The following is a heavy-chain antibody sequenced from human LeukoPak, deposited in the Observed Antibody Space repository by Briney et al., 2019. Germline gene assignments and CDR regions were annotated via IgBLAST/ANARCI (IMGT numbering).Heavy chain of an antibody. V-gene: IGHV3-33*01. J-gene: IGHJ4*02. CDR3: AREGGEARSSGFDC. CDR2: IWSDGTHK. D-gene: IGHD2-21*01. Sequence: GRSLTLSCTTSGFDFSIYGMNWVRQAPGKGLEWLANIWSDGTHKYYADSVKGRFTIARDNSENTLYLQLSSLGAEDTALYYCAREGGEARSSGFDCWGQGTLVTVSS. CDR1: GFDFSIYG.